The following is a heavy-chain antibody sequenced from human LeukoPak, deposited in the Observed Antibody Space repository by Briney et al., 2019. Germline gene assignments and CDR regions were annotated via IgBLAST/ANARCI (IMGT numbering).Heavy chain of an antibody. J-gene: IGHJ4*02. V-gene: IGHV3-21*01. CDR2: ITSSSNYI. CDR3: ARDRGYFDN. Sequence: GGSLRLSCAAPGFTFSIYSMNCVRQAPGKGLEWLSSITSSSNYIYYADSVKGRFTISRDNVQNSLYLQMNSLRAEDTAMYYCARDRGYFDNWGQGTLVTVSS. CDR1: GFTFSIYS.